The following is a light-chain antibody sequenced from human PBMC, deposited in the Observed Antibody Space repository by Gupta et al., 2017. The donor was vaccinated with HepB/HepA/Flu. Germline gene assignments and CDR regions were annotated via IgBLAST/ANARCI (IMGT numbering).Light chain of an antibody. J-gene: IGLJ2*01. CDR1: SSNIGSNY. V-gene: IGLV1-47*01. CDR3: AAWDDSLSGHVV. CDR2: RNN. Sequence: QSVLTQPPSASGTPGQRVTISCYGSSSNIGSNYVYWHQQLPGTAPNLLIYRNNQRPSGVPDRFSGSKSGTSASLAISGLRSEDEADYYCAAWDDSLSGHVVFAGGTKLTVL.